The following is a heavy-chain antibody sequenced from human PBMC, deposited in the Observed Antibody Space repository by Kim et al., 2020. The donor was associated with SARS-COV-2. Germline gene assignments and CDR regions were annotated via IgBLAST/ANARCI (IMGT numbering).Heavy chain of an antibody. Sequence: GGSLRLSCAASGFTFSSYSMNWVRQAPGKGLEWVSYISSSSSTIYYADSVKGRFTISRDNAKNSLYLQMNSLRAEDTAVYYCARDLFRYFDWLLPLFDYWGQGTLVTVSS. J-gene: IGHJ4*02. CDR3: ARDLFRYFDWLLPLFDY. CDR1: GFTFSSYS. CDR2: ISSSSSTI. V-gene: IGHV3-48*01. D-gene: IGHD3-9*01.